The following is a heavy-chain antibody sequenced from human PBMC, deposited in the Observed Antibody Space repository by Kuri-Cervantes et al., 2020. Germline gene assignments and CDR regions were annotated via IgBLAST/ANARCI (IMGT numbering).Heavy chain of an antibody. CDR3: ARGGVYSSSWYEEGPYYYYYYMDV. CDR2: MNPNSGNT. J-gene: IGHJ6*03. V-gene: IGHV1-8*01. CDR1: GYTFTSYD. D-gene: IGHD6-13*01. Sequence: ASVKVSCKASGYTFTSYDINWVRQATGQGLEWVGWMNPNSGNTGYAQKFQGRVTMTRNTSISTAYMELSSLRSEDTAVYYCARGGVYSSSWYEEGPYYYYYYMDVWAKGPRSPSP.